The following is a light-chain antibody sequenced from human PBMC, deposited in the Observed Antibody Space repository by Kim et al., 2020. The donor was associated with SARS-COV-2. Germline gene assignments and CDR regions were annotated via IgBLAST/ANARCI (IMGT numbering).Light chain of an antibody. CDR2: EVT. V-gene: IGLV2-23*02. CDR3: CSHASGSNWV. J-gene: IGLJ3*02. Sequence: QSALTQPASVSGSPGQSITISCAGTNSDIGSYNLVSWYQQRPGKAPKLMIYEVTKRPSGVSNRFSGSRSGNTASLTISGLQAEDEGDYYCCSHASGSNWVFGGGTKL. CDR1: NSDIGSYNL.